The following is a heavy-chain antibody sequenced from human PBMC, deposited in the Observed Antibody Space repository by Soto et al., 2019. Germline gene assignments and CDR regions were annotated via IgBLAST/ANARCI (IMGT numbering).Heavy chain of an antibody. J-gene: IGHJ6*03. Sequence: GGSLRLSCAASGFTVSSNYMSWVRQAPGKGLEWVSVIYSGGSTYYADSVKGRFTISRHNSKNTLYLQMNSLRAEDTAVYYCARDAPYGSGSYLYYYYYMDVWGKGTTVTVSS. CDR2: IYSGGST. CDR1: GFTVSSNY. D-gene: IGHD3-10*01. CDR3: ARDAPYGSGSYLYYYYYMDV. V-gene: IGHV3-53*04.